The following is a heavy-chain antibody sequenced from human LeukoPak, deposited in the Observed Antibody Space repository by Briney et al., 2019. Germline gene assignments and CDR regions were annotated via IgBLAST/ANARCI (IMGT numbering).Heavy chain of an antibody. Sequence: SETLSLTCAVYGGSFSGYYWSWIRQPPRKGLEWIGEINHSGSTNYNPSLKSRVTISVDTSKNQFSLKLSSVTAADTAVYYCARRRWLRNYYYYMDVWGKGTTVTISS. CDR2: INHSGST. CDR1: GGSFSGYY. D-gene: IGHD5-12*01. CDR3: ARRRWLRNYYYYMDV. V-gene: IGHV4-34*01. J-gene: IGHJ6*03.